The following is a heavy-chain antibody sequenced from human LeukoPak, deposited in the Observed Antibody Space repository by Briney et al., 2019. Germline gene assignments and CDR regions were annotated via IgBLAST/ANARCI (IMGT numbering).Heavy chain of an antibody. Sequence: GGSLRLSCAASGFTFSSYSMNWVRQAPGKGLDWVSSISSSSSYIYYADSVKGRFTISRDNAKNSLYLQMNSLRAEDTAVYYCARRKEEEMATIGSLDYWGQGTLVTVSS. CDR2: ISSSSSYI. CDR1: GFTFSSYS. V-gene: IGHV3-21*01. D-gene: IGHD5-24*01. J-gene: IGHJ4*02. CDR3: ARRKEEEMATIGSLDY.